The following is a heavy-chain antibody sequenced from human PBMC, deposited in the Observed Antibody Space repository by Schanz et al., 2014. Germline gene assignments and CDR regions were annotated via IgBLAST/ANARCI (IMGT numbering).Heavy chain of an antibody. J-gene: IGHJ3*02. Sequence: EMQLLESGGGLAQPGGSLRLSCAASGFTLSNYAMSWVRQAPGKGLEWVSALSGSGGSTYYADSVKGRFTISRDNSKNTLYLQMNSLRAEDTAVYYCAKGRFGELSAFDIWGQGTMVTVSS. CDR2: LSGSGGST. CDR1: GFTLSNYA. V-gene: IGHV3-23*01. CDR3: AKGRFGELSAFDI. D-gene: IGHD3-10*01.